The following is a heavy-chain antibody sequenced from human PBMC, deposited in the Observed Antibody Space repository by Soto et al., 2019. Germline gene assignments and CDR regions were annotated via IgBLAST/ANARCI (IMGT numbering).Heavy chain of an antibody. CDR3: ARRLLGSGTENWFDP. Sequence: PGESLKISCKGSGYSFTSYWIGWVRQMPGKGLEWMGIIYPGDSDTRYSPSFQGQVTISADKSISTAYLQWSSLKASDTAMYYCARRLLGSGTENWFDPWGQGTLVTVSS. V-gene: IGHV5-51*01. D-gene: IGHD6-19*01. J-gene: IGHJ5*02. CDR1: GYSFTSYW. CDR2: IYPGDSDT.